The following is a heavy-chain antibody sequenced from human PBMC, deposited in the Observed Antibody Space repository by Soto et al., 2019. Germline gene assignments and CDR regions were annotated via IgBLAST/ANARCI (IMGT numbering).Heavy chain of an antibody. CDR2: ISASGST. D-gene: IGHD3-22*01. J-gene: IGHJ4*02. CDR1: GDSVTSGLYF. Sequence: QVQLQESGPGLVKPSETLSLTCTVSGDSVTSGLYFWSWIRQPPGKGLEWIGYISASGSTHYSPSLRSRVSISIDTSKNHFSLMLTSVTAADTAMYYCGRTNSRGHWAAWNWCQGTMVTVSS. V-gene: IGHV4-61*03. CDR3: GRTNSRGHWAAWN.